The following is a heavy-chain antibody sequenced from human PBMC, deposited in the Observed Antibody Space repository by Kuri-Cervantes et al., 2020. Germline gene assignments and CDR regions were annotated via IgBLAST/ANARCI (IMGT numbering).Heavy chain of an antibody. CDR3: AREWSSLIDY. Sequence: SETLSLTCTVSGGSISSYYWSWIRQPPGKGLEWIGYIYYSGSTNYNPSLKSRVTISVDTSKNQFSLKLSSVTAADTAVYYCAREWSSLIDYWGQGTLVTVSS. V-gene: IGHV4-59*01. D-gene: IGHD1-26*01. J-gene: IGHJ4*02. CDR2: IYYSGST. CDR1: GGSISSYY.